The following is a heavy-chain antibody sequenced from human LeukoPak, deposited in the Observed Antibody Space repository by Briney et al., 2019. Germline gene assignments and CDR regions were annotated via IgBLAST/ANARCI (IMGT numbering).Heavy chain of an antibody. CDR1: GFTFSSYE. J-gene: IGHJ6*03. Sequence: GGSLRLSCAASGFTFSSYEMNWVRQAPGKGLEWASYISSSGSTIYYADSVKGRFTISRDNAKNSLYLQMHSLRAEDTAVYYCARENYYGSGSDGYYYMDVWGKGTTVTVSS. CDR2: ISSSGSTI. D-gene: IGHD3-10*01. V-gene: IGHV3-48*03. CDR3: ARENYYGSGSDGYYYMDV.